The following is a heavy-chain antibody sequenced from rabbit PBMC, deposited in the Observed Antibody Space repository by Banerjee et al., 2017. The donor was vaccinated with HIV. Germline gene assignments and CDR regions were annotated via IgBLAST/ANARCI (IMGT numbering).Heavy chain of an antibody. Sequence: QEQLEESGGDLVKPEGSLTLTCTASGFSLSNKYVMCWVRQAPGKGLEWIACINTSSGNTVYATWAKGRFTISKASWTTVTLQMTSLTAADTATYFCARGGYGGDSGATGLWGPGTLVTVS. CDR2: INTSSGNT. J-gene: IGHJ4*01. CDR3: ARGGYGGDSGATGL. CDR1: GFSLSNKYV. D-gene: IGHD4-2*01. V-gene: IGHV1S45*01.